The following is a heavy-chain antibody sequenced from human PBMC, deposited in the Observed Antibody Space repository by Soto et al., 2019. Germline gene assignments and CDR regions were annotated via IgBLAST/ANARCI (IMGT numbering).Heavy chain of an antibody. Sequence: QVQLVQSGAEVKMPGSSVKVSCRASGDTFSSYTVNWLRQAPGRGLEWMGRIIPVLTTTDYAQKFRGRVTITADKSSNTVYMELTSLSSDDTAVYYCARRRYCGYDCYHKHYYGMDVWCQGTTVTVAS. CDR1: GDTFSSYT. CDR2: IIPVLTTT. CDR3: ARRRYCGYDCYHKHYYGMDV. D-gene: IGHD2-21*02. J-gene: IGHJ6*02. V-gene: IGHV1-69*08.